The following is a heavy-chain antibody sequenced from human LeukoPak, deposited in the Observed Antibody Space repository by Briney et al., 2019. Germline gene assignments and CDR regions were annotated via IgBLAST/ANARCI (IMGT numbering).Heavy chain of an antibody. CDR1: GGTFSSYT. J-gene: IGHJ4*02. CDR2: IIPIFGTA. CDR3: AEGAHYYDSSGLEY. V-gene: IGHV1-69*05. Sequence: GASVKVSCKASGGTFSSYTISWVRQAPGQGLEWMGGIIPIFGTANYAQKFQGRVTITTDESTSTAYMELSSLRSEDTAVYYCAEGAHYYDSSGLEYWGQGTLVTVSS. D-gene: IGHD3-22*01.